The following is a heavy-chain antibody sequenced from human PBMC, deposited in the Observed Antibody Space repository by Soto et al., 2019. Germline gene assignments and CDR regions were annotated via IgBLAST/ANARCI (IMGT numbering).Heavy chain of an antibody. V-gene: IGHV3-23*01. Sequence: GGSLRLSCAASGFTFSNDAMSWVRQAPGKGLEWVSTTSGSGGGTYYTDSVRGRFTISRDNSKNTLYLQMNSLRAEDTAVYYCAKAPSYSSGWYSNWFDPWGQGTQVTVSS. J-gene: IGHJ5*02. CDR1: GFTFSNDA. CDR2: TSGSGGGT. D-gene: IGHD6-19*01. CDR3: AKAPSYSSGWYSNWFDP.